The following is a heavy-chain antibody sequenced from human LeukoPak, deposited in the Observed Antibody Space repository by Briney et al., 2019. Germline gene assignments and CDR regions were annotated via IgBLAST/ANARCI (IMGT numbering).Heavy chain of an antibody. CDR1: GFTFSSYG. CDR2: ISYDGSKK. Sequence: GRSLRLSCAASGFTFSSYGMHWVRQAPGKGLEWVTVISYDGSKKYYADSVKGRFTISRDNSKNTLYVQMNSLRAEDTAVYYCARDRYGSGSYDTFGIWGQGTMVTVSS. D-gene: IGHD3-10*01. V-gene: IGHV3-30*03. CDR3: ARDRYGSGSYDTFGI. J-gene: IGHJ3*02.